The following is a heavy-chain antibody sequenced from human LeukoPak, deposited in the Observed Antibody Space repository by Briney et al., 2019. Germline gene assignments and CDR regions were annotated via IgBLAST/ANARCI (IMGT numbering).Heavy chain of an antibody. CDR3: ARDAGGPYYYGSGSYYKTRFYYYYYMDV. J-gene: IGHJ6*03. CDR2: MNPNSGNT. CDR1: GYTFTSYD. V-gene: IGHV1-8*01. Sequence: GASVKVSCKASGYTFTSYDINWVRQATGQGLEWMGWMNPNSGNTGYAQKFQGRVTMTRDTSISTAHMELSSLRSEDTAVYYCARDAGGPYYYGSGSYYKTRFYYYYYMDVWGKGTTVTISS. D-gene: IGHD3-10*01.